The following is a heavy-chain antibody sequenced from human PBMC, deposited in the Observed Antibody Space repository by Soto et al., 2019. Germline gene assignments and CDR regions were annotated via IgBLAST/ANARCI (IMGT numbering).Heavy chain of an antibody. Sequence: QVQLVESGGGVVQPGRSLRLCCAASGFTFSSYAMHWVRQAPGKGLEWVAVISYDGSNKYYADSVKGRFTISRDNSXXTLYLQMNSLRAEDTAVYYCARVGIVLVELNWFDPWGQGTLVTVSS. CDR3: ARVGIVLVELNWFDP. CDR2: ISYDGSNK. J-gene: IGHJ5*02. CDR1: GFTFSSYA. V-gene: IGHV3-30-3*01. D-gene: IGHD2-2*01.